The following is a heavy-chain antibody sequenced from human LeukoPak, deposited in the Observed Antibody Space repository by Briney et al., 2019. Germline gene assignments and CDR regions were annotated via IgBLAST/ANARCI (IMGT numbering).Heavy chain of an antibody. J-gene: IGHJ4*02. CDR3: TTSLVVPAGDDY. CDR2: IKSKTDGGTT. V-gene: IGHV3-15*01. CDR1: GFTFSNAW. Sequence: PGGSLRLSCAASGFTFSNAWMSWVRQVPGKGLEWVGRIKSKTDGGTTDYAAPVKGRFTISRDESKNTLYLQMNSLKTEDTAVYCCTTSLVVPAGDDYWGQGTLVTVSS. D-gene: IGHD2-2*01.